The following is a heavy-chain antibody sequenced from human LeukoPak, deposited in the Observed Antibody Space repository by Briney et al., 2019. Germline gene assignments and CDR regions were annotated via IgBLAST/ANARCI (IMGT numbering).Heavy chain of an antibody. Sequence: GGSLRLSCAVSGFIFSKYWMSWVRQALGKGPEWVANIKEDGSDQYYVDSVKGRFTISRDDAKNSLYLQMNSLRAEDTAVYYCARDPHTSRYNWFDHWGQGTLATVSS. CDR2: IKEDGSDQ. V-gene: IGHV3-7*01. CDR3: ARDPHTSRYNWFDH. D-gene: IGHD6-13*01. CDR1: GFIFSKYW. J-gene: IGHJ5*02.